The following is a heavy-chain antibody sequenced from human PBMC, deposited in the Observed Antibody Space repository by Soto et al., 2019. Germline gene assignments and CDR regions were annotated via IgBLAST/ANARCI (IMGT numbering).Heavy chain of an antibody. CDR2: TYYRSRWYN. J-gene: IGHJ5*01. CDR3: VRLIGNSWLDF. CDR1: GDSVSSSSVT. D-gene: IGHD1-26*01. Sequence: SQTLSLTCDISGDSVSSSSVTWNWIRQSPSRGLEWLGRTYYRSRWYNDYAESVKSRIIINPDTSMNQFSLHLNSVTPDDTAVYYCVRLIGNSWLDFWGQGTLVTVSS. V-gene: IGHV6-1*01.